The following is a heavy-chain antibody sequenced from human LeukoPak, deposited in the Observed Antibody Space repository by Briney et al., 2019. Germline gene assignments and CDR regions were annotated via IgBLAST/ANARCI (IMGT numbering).Heavy chain of an antibody. D-gene: IGHD6-6*01. V-gene: IGHV4-39*01. J-gene: IGHJ6*03. CDR3: ARAEYSSSSVWYYYYYMDV. CDR2: IYYSGST. CDR1: GGSISSSSYY. Sequence: SETLSLTCTVSGGSISSSSYYWGWIRQPPGKGLEWIGSIYYSGSTYYNPSLKSRVTISVDTSKNQFSLKLSSVTAADTAVYYCARAEYSSSSVWYYYYYMDVWGKGTTVTVSS.